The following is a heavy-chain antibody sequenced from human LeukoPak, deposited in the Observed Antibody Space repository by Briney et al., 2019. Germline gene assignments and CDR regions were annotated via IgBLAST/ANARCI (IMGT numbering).Heavy chain of an antibody. J-gene: IGHJ5*02. V-gene: IGHV5-51*01. CDR3: ARGREYYGSGSHNWFDP. CDR2: IYPGDSDT. D-gene: IGHD3-10*01. CDR1: GYSFTSYW. Sequence: GESLKISCKGSGYSFTSYWNGWVRQMPGKGLEWMGIIYPGDSDTRYSPSFQGQVTISADKSISTAYLQWSSLKASDTAMYYCARGREYYGSGSHNWFDPWGQGTLVTVSS.